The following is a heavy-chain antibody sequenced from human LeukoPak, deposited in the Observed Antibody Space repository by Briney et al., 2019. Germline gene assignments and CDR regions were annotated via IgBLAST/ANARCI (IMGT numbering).Heavy chain of an antibody. Sequence: VASVRVSCKASGYTFTSYGISWVRQAPGQGLEWMGWISAYNGNTNYAQKLQGRVTMTTDTSTSTAYMELRSLRSDDTAVYYCARDLIWEPGTTTDDAFDIWGQGTMVTVSS. CDR3: ARDLIWEPGTTTDDAFDI. J-gene: IGHJ3*02. CDR2: ISAYNGNT. CDR1: GYTFTSYG. D-gene: IGHD1/OR15-1a*01. V-gene: IGHV1-18*01.